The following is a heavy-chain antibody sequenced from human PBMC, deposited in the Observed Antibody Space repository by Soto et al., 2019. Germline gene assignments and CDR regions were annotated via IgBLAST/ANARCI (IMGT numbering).Heavy chain of an antibody. D-gene: IGHD1-26*01. V-gene: IGHV1-18*04. CDR1: CYTFIGYG. CDR3: ARESGSAAPYYFYYAMDV. J-gene: IGHJ6*02. Sequence: ASVKVSCKASCYTFIGYGISWVRQAPGQGLEWMGWISGYNGDTRYAQNFQGRVTMTTDASTNTAYMDLRTLRSDDTAVYYCARESGSAAPYYFYYAMDVWGQGTTVTVSS. CDR2: ISGYNGDT.